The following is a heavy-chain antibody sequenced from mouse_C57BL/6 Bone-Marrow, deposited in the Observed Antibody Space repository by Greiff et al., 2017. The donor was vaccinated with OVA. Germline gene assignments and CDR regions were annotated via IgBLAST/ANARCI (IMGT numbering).Heavy chain of an antibody. J-gene: IGHJ4*01. CDR3: ARDAGGTVVENYYAMDY. CDR2: SRNKANDYTT. Sequence: EVKVVESGGGLVQSGRSLRLPCATSGFTFSDFYMEWVRQAPGKGLEWIAASRNKANDYTTEYSASVKGRFIVSRDTSQSILYLQMNALRAEDTAIYYCARDAGGTVVENYYAMDYWGQGTSVTVSS. CDR1: GFTFSDFY. D-gene: IGHD1-1*01. V-gene: IGHV7-1*01.